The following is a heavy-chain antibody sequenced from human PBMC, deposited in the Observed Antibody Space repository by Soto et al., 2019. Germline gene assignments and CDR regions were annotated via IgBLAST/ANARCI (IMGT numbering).Heavy chain of an antibody. CDR1: GCSISSGGYY. D-gene: IGHD3-22*01. CDR3: ARTLPAQYYYDSSYSSWDY. CDR2: IYYSGST. Sequence: SXTLSLTCTFSGCSISSGGYYWSWIRQHPGKVLALIGYIYYSGSTYYNPSLKSRVTISVDTSKNQFSLKLSSVTAADTAVYYCARTLPAQYYYDSSYSSWDYWGQGTLVTVS. V-gene: IGHV4-31*03. J-gene: IGHJ4*02.